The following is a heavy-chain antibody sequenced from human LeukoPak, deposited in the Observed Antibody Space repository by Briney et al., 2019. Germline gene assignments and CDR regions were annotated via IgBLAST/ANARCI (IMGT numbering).Heavy chain of an antibody. J-gene: IGHJ6*03. D-gene: IGHD3-3*01. CDR3: AREAYYDFWAGGYYYYYMDV. CDR1: GFTFSSYE. V-gene: IGHV3-48*03. CDR2: ISSSGSTI. Sequence: GGSLRLSCAASGFTFSSYEMNWVRQAPGKGLEWVSYISSSGSTIYYADSVKGRLTISRDNAKNSLYLQMNSLRAEDTAVYYCAREAYYDFWAGGYYYYYMDVWGKGTTVTVSS.